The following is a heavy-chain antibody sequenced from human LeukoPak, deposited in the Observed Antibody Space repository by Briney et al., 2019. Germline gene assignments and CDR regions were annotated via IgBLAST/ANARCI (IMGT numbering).Heavy chain of an antibody. J-gene: IGHJ5*02. CDR1: GFTFTSYA. CDR3: AKDPYSSGPYNWFDP. CDR2: ISGIGGST. V-gene: IGHV3-23*01. D-gene: IGHD6-19*01. Sequence: GGSLRLSCAASGFTFTSYAMNWVRQAPGKGLEWVSAISGIGGSTYYADSVKGLFTISRDNSKNTLYLQMNRLRAEDTAVYYCAKDPYSSGPYNWFDPWGQGTLVTVSS.